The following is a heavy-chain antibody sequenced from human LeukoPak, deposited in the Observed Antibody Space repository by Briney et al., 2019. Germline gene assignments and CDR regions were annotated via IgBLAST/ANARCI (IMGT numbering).Heavy chain of an antibody. CDR2: IIPIFGTA. J-gene: IGHJ4*02. V-gene: IGHV1-69*13. CDR3: AKYYYDSSGLAYYFDY. Sequence: ASVKVSCKASGGTFSSYAISWVRQAPGQGLEWMGGIIPIFGTANYAQKFQGRVTITADESTSTAYMELSSLRSEDTAVYYCAKYYYDSSGLAYYFDYWGQGTLVTVSS. D-gene: IGHD3-22*01. CDR1: GGTFSSYA.